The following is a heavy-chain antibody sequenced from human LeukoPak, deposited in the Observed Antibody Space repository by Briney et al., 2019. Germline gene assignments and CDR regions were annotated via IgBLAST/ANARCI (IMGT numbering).Heavy chain of an antibody. J-gene: IGHJ4*02. CDR1: GGSVSSGSYY. CDR3: ARDPCHGALDY. Sequence: PSETLSLTCTVSGGSVSSGSYYWSWIRQPPGKGLEWIGYIYYSGSTNYNPSLKSRVTISVDTSKNQFSLKLSSVTAADTAVYYCARDPCHGALDYWGQGALVTVSS. CDR2: IYYSGST. D-gene: IGHD2-2*01. V-gene: IGHV4-61*01.